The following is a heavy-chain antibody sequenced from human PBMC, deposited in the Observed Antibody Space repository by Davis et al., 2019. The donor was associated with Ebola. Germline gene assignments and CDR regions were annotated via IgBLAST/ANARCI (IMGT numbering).Heavy chain of an antibody. Sequence: GESLKISCAASGFTFSSYGMHWVRQAPGKGLEWVAVIWYDGSNKYYADSVKGRFTISRDNSKNTLYLQMNSLRAEDTAVYYCARDLRSGYYYYYMDVWGKGTTVTVSS. V-gene: IGHV3-33*08. CDR2: IWYDGSNK. CDR1: GFTFSSYG. D-gene: IGHD7-27*01. CDR3: ARDLRSGYYYYYMDV. J-gene: IGHJ6*03.